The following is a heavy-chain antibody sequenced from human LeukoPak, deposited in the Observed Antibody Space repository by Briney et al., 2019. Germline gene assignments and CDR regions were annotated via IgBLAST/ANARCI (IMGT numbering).Heavy chain of an antibody. Sequence: GESLRLSCAASGFTFSSYAMSWVRQAPGKGLEWVSAISGSGGSTYYADSVKGRFTISRDNSKNTLYLQMNSLRAEDTAVYYCAKDIKWLVTRDAFDIWGQGTMVTVSS. CDR3: AKDIKWLVTRDAFDI. J-gene: IGHJ3*02. CDR2: ISGSGGST. CDR1: GFTFSSYA. V-gene: IGHV3-23*01. D-gene: IGHD6-19*01.